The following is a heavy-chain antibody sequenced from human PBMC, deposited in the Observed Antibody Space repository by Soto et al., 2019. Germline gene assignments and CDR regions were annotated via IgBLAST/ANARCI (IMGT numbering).Heavy chain of an antibody. CDR3: ARGHSYYYDSSGYYYV. J-gene: IGHJ4*02. CDR1: GFTFSSYS. V-gene: IGHV3-21*01. Sequence: PGGSLRLSCAASGFTFSSYSMNWVRQAPGKGLEWVSSISSSSSYIYYADSAKGRFTISRDNAKNSLYLQMNSLRAEDTAVYYCARGHSYYYDSSGYYYVWGQGTLVTVSS. CDR2: ISSSSSYI. D-gene: IGHD3-22*01.